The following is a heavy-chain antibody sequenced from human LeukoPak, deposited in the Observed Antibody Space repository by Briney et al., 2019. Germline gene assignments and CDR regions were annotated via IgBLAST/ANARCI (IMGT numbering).Heavy chain of an antibody. D-gene: IGHD4/OR15-4a*01. CDR2: IRYDGRTT. V-gene: IGHV3-30*02. CDR3: ARRAGAYSHPYDY. CDR1: GFSFSSHG. J-gene: IGHJ4*02. Sequence: PGGSLRLSCEASGFSFSSHGMHWVRQAPGKGLEWVACIRYDGRTTFYADSVKGRCTISRDNSKSTLFLQMNSVRTEDTAVYYCARRAGAYSHPYDYWGQGTLVTVSS.